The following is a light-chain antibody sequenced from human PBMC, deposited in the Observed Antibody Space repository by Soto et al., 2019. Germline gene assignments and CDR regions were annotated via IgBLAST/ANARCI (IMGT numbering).Light chain of an antibody. Sequence: QSALNQPASVSGAPGQSITISYTGTSSDVGRYDYVSWYQQHPGKAPKLLIYDVSNRPLGISDRFSGSKSGNTASLTISGLQAEDEAASYCNSYTSSTTSYVFGAGTKVTVL. J-gene: IGLJ1*01. V-gene: IGLV2-14*01. CDR2: DVS. CDR1: SSDVGRYDY. CDR3: NSYTSSTTSYV.